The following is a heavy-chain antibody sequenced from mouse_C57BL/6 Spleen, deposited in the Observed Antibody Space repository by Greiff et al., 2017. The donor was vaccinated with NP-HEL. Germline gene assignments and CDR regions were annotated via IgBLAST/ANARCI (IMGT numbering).Heavy chain of an antibody. Sequence: VQLQQSGAELVRPGASVKLSCTASGFNITDYYMHWVKQRPEQGLEWIGRIDPEDGDTDYAPKFQGKATMTADTSPNPAYLQLSSLTAEDAAVYDCTTYDDDGFAYWGQGTLLTVSA. CDR3: TTYDDDGFAY. V-gene: IGHV14-1*01. J-gene: IGHJ3*01. CDR1: GFNITDYY. D-gene: IGHD2-4*01. CDR2: IDPEDGDT.